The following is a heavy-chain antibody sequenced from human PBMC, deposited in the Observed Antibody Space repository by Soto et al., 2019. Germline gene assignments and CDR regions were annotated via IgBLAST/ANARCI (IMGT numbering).Heavy chain of an antibody. CDR2: IYYSGST. D-gene: IGHD6-6*01. V-gene: IGHV4-39*01. CDR1: GGSISSSSYY. J-gene: IGHJ4*02. Sequence: SETLSLTCTVSGGSISSSSYYWGWIRQPPGKGLEWIGSIYYSGSTYYNPSLKSRVTISVDTSKNQFSLKLSSVTAADTAVYYCARLGSSSGKLKTYFDYWGQGTLVTVSS. CDR3: ARLGSSSGKLKTYFDY.